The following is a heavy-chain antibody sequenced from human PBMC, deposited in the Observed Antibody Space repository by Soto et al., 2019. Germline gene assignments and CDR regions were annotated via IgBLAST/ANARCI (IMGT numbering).Heavy chain of an antibody. J-gene: IGHJ4*02. CDR3: ARVIVATITYYFDY. V-gene: IGHV3-66*01. D-gene: IGHD5-12*01. Sequence: PGGSLRLSCAASGFTVSSNYMSWVRQAPGKGLEWVSVIYSGGSTYYADSVKGRFTISRDNSKSTLYLQMNSLRAEDTAVYYCARVIVATITYYFDYWGQGTLVTVSS. CDR1: GFTVSSNY. CDR2: IYSGGST.